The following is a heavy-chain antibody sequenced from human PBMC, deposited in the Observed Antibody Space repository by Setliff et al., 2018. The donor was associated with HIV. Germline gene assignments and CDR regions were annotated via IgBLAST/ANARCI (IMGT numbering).Heavy chain of an antibody. CDR1: GYSISSGYY. CDR2: MYHGGDT. D-gene: IGHD5-18*01. Sequence: SETLSLTCTVSGYSISSGYYWGWIRQSPGKGLEWIGSMYHGGDTYYNPSLKSRLTISVDTSKNQFSLKLSTVTAADTAVYYCARHTGGYTYSYDNYFDYWGQGTLVTVSS. V-gene: IGHV4-38-2*02. J-gene: IGHJ4*02. CDR3: ARHTGGYTYSYDNYFDY.